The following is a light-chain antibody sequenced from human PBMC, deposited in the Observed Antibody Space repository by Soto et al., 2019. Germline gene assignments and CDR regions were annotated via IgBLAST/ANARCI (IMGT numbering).Light chain of an antibody. CDR3: LKHYSVPLT. J-gene: IGKJ4*01. V-gene: IGKV1-27*01. Sequence: DIQMTQSPSSLSASVGDRVTITCRASQGISNYLAWYQQKPGKVPKLLIYAASTLQSGVPSRFSRSESGTAFTFTFNSLHPEDPATYYCLKHYSVPLTFGGGTKVEIQ. CDR1: QGISNY. CDR2: AAS.